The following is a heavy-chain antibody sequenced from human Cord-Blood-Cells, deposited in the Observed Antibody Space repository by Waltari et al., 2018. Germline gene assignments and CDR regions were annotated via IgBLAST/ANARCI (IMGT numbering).Heavy chain of an antibody. D-gene: IGHD1-26*01. J-gene: IGHJ2*01. Sequence: HVQLQASGPGLVTPSETLSLTCAVSGYSLSSGYYCGWLRQPPGKGLEWIGSIYHSGRTYYNPSLKSRVTISVDTSKNQFSLKLSSVTAADTAVYYCARDPSGSYYWYFDLWGRGTLVTVSS. CDR1: GYSLSSGYY. CDR3: ARDPSGSYYWYFDL. V-gene: IGHV4-38-2*02. CDR2: IYHSGRT.